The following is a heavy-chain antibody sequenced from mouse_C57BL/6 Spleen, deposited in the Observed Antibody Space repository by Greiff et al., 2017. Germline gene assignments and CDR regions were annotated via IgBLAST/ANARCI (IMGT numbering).Heavy chain of an antibody. V-gene: IGHV2-2*01. CDR3: ARKNYGSSYDWYFDV. J-gene: IGHJ1*03. CDR1: GFSLTSYG. D-gene: IGHD1-1*01. CDR2: LWSGGST. Sequence: VQLQQSGPGLVQPSQSLSITCTVSGFSLTSYGVPWVRQSPGKGLEWLGVLWSGGSTDYNAAFISRLSISKDNTKSQVFFKMNSLQADDTAIYYCARKNYGSSYDWYFDVWGTGTTVTVSS.